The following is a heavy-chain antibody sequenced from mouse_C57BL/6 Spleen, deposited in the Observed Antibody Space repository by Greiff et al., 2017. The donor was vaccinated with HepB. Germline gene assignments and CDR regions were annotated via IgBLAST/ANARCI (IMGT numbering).Heavy chain of an antibody. CDR2: IYPGSGNT. CDR1: GYSFTSYY. J-gene: IGHJ1*03. Sequence: QVHVKQSGPELVKPGASVKISCKASGYSFTSYYIHWVKQRPGQGLEWIGWIYPGSGNTKYNEKFKGKATLTADTSSSTAYMQLSSLTSEDSAVYYCARGGYYGGSYEYFDVWGTGTTVTVSS. V-gene: IGHV1-66*01. D-gene: IGHD1-1*01. CDR3: ARGGYYGGSYEYFDV.